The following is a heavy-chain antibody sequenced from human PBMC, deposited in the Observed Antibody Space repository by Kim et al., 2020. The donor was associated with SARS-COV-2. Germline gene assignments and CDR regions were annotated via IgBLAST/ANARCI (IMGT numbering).Heavy chain of an antibody. V-gene: IGHV3-48*02. CDR1: GFTFSSYS. CDR3: ARAGIVGATSFIFDY. CDR2: ISSSSSTI. D-gene: IGHD1-26*01. J-gene: IGHJ4*02. Sequence: GGSLRLSCAASGFTFSSYSMNWVRQAPGKGLEWVSYISSSSSTIYYADSVKGRFTISRDNAKNSLYLQMNSLRDEDTAVYYCARAGIVGATSFIFDYWGQGTLVTVSS.